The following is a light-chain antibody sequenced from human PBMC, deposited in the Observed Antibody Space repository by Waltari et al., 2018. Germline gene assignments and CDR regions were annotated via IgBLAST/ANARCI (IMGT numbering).Light chain of an antibody. J-gene: IGKJ3*01. CDR2: WAS. CDR3: QQYYTSPFT. CDR1: QTVLFNSNDKNY. V-gene: IGKV4-1*01. Sequence: DIVMTQSPDSLGVSLGERATINCKSSQTVLFNSNDKNYLAWYQQKPGQPPKLLIYWASTRESGVPDRFSGSGSGTDFTLTISALQAEDVAVYYCQQYYTSPFTFGPGTIVDLK.